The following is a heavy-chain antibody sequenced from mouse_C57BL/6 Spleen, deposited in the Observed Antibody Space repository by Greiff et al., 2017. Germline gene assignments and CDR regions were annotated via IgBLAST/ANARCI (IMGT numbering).Heavy chain of an antibody. J-gene: IGHJ4*01. Sequence: QVQLQQSGAELVKPGASVKLSCKASGYTFTEYTIHWVKQRSGQGLEWIGWFYPGSGSIKYNEKFKDKATLTADKSSSTVYMELSRLTSEDSAVYFCARHVLYDYDEDYYAMDYWGQGTSVTVSS. CDR3: ARHVLYDYDEDYYAMDY. D-gene: IGHD2-4*01. CDR2: FYPGSGSI. CDR1: GYTFTEYT. V-gene: IGHV1-62-2*01.